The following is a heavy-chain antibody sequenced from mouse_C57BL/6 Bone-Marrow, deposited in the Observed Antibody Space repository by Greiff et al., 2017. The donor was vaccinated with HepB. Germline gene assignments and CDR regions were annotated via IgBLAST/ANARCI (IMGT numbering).Heavy chain of an antibody. V-gene: IGHV5-17*01. Sequence: EVMLVESGGGLVKPGGSLKLSCAASGFTFSDYGMHWVRQAPEKGLEWVAYISSGSSTIYYADTVKGRFTISRDNAKNTLFLQMTSLRSEDTAMYYCARGGYPTLDYWGQGTTLTVSS. D-gene: IGHD1-1*01. CDR3: ARGGYPTLDY. CDR1: GFTFSDYG. CDR2: ISSGSSTI. J-gene: IGHJ2*01.